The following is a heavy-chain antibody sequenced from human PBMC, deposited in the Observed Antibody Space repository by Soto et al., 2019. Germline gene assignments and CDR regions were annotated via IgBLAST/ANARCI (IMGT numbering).Heavy chain of an antibody. V-gene: IGHV4-31*03. CDR1: GGSISSGGYY. D-gene: IGHD2-21*01. CDR3: AREVLPNSANWFDP. Sequence: QVQLQESGPGLVKPSQTLSLTCTVSGGSISSGGYYWSWIRQHPGKGLEWIGYIYYSGSTYYNPSRKSRVTXXVXTXXNQFSLKLSSVTAADTAVYYCAREVLPNSANWFDPWGQGTLVTVSS. J-gene: IGHJ5*02. CDR2: IYYSGST.